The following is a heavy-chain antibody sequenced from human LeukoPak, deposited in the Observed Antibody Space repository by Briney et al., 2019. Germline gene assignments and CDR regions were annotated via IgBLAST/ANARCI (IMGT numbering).Heavy chain of an antibody. J-gene: IGHJ4*02. CDR2: INPSGGST. CDR3: ARARGGYNFALLGPGPSDY. CDR1: GYTFTIYY. Sequence: GASVKVSCKASGYTFTIYYMHWVRQAPGQGLEWMGIINPSGGSTSYAQKFQGRVTMTRDTSTSTVYMELSSLRSEDTAVYYCARARGGYNFALLGPGPSDYWGQGTLVTVSS. D-gene: IGHD5-24*01. V-gene: IGHV1-46*01.